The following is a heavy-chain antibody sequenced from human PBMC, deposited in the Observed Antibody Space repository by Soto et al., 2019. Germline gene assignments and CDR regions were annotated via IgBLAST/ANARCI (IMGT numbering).Heavy chain of an antibody. D-gene: IGHD4-17*01. J-gene: IGHJ4*02. CDR2: IYYSGST. V-gene: IGHV4-59*08. CDR1: GGSISIYY. Sequence: SETLSLTCTVSGGSISIYYWSWIRQPPGKGLEWIGYIYYSGSTNYNPSLKSRVTISVDTSENRFSLQLSSVTAADTAVYYCARGTVTINYFDYWGQGALVTVSS. CDR3: ARGTVTINYFDY.